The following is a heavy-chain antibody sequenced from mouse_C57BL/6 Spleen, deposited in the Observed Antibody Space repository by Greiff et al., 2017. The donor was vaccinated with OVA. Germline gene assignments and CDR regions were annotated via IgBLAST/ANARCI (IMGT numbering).Heavy chain of an antibody. J-gene: IGHJ2*01. V-gene: IGHV6-3*01. CDR3: TRILRPENYFDY. Sequence: EVHLVESGGGLVQPGGSMKLSCVASGFTFSNYWMNWVRQSPEKGLEWVAQIRLKSDNYATHYAESVKGRFTISRDDSKSSVYLQMNNLRAEDTGIYYCTRILRPENYFDYWGQGTTLTVSS. CDR2: IRLKSDNYAT. D-gene: IGHD1-1*01. CDR1: GFTFSNYW.